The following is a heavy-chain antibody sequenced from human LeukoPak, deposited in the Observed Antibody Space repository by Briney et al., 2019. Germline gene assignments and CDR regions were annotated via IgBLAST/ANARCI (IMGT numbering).Heavy chain of an antibody. D-gene: IGHD6-19*01. J-gene: IGHJ4*02. CDR3: AKDFSSASHPYYFDY. V-gene: IGHV3-23*01. CDR2: TDGRGDTT. Sequence: PGGSLRLSCAASGFTFSSYEMTWVRQAPGEGLEWVSSTDGRGDTTFYTGSVKGRFTISRDNSKNTLYLQMHSLRGEDTAIYYCAKDFSSASHPYYFDYWGQGTLVTVSS. CDR1: GFTFSSYE.